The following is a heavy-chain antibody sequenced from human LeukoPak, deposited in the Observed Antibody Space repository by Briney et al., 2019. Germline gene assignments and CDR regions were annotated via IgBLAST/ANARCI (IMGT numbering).Heavy chain of an antibody. CDR2: IIPIFGTA. D-gene: IGHD6-13*01. J-gene: IGHJ6*03. CDR3: ARRGRWGAAAGDYYYYMDV. CDR1: GGTFSSYA. V-gene: IGHV1-69*05. Sequence: SVKVSCKASGGTFSSYAISWVRQAPGQGLEWMGGIIPIFGTANYAQKFQGRVTITTDESTSTAYMELSSLRSEDTAVYYCARRGRWGAAAGDYYYYMDVWGKGTTVTVSS.